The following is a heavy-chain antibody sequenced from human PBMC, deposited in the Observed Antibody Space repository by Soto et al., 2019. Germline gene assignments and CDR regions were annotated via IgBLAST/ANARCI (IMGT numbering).Heavy chain of an antibody. CDR1: GGSISSGGYY. J-gene: IGHJ4*02. D-gene: IGHD4-4*01. CDR2: IYYSGST. V-gene: IGHV4-31*03. CDR3: ARVVEDDYSNYNKD. Sequence: QVQLQESGPGLVKPSQTLSLTCTVSGGSISSGGYYWSWIRQHPGKGLEWIGYIYYSGSTYYNPSLKSRVTISVDTSKNQFSLKLSSVTAADTAVYYCARVVEDDYSNYNKDWGQGTLVTVSS.